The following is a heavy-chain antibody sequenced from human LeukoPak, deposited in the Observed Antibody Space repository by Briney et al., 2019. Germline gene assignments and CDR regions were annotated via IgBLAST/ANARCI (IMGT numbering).Heavy chain of an antibody. CDR2: NNLHSGGT. D-gene: IGHD2-21*02. Sequence: ASVKVSCKASGYTFTAYYMHWVRQAPGQGPEWMGWNNLHSGGTNYARNFQGRVTMTRETSITTAYMELSRLTSNDTAVYYCAREPPAYCSPDCYALSYWGQGTLVTVSP. J-gene: IGHJ4*02. CDR1: GYTFTAYY. V-gene: IGHV1-2*02. CDR3: AREPPAYCSPDCYALSY.